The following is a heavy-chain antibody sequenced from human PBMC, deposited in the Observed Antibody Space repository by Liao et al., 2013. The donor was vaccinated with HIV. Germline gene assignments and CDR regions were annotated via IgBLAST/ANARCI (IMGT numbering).Heavy chain of an antibody. CDR1: GGSFSSHY. Sequence: QVQLQQWGAGLLKPSETLSLTCAVYGGSFSSHYWSWIRQSPGKGLEWIGEIKHSGSTTHNPSLKSRVTMSVDTSKNQFSLKLNSVTAADTAVYYCASERAAAVAEYVQHWGQGTLVTVSS. V-gene: IGHV4-34*02. D-gene: IGHD6-13*01. CDR3: ASERAAAVAEYVQH. CDR2: IKHSGST. J-gene: IGHJ1*01.